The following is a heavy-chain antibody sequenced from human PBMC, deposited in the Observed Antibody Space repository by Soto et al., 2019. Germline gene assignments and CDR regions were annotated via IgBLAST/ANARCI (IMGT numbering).Heavy chain of an antibody. D-gene: IGHD3-10*01. V-gene: IGHV4-34*01. Sequence: SETLSLTFAVYGGAFSGYYWSWIRQPPGKGLEWIGEMYYSGSTNYNPSLKSRVTISVDTSKNQFSLKLSSVTAADTAVYYCARVGITMVRGVFSFGMDVWGQGTTVTVSS. CDR1: GGAFSGYY. CDR2: MYYSGST. J-gene: IGHJ6*02. CDR3: ARVGITMVRGVFSFGMDV.